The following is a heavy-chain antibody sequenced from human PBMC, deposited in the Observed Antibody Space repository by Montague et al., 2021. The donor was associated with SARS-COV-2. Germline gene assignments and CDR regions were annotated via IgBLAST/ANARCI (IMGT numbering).Heavy chain of an antibody. V-gene: IGHV4-39*01. D-gene: IGHD6-19*01. CDR3: ARVVCDSSSDSGNAVR. CDR1: GASTNSNSYY. CDR2: IYYTGYT. Sequence: SETLSLTCAVSGASTNSNSYYWGWIRQPPGKGLDWIGSIYYTGYTCYTPSLKSRVTISRDTSKNQFSLKLTSVTAADTAVYYCARVVCDSSSDSGNAVRWGQGTVVTVSS. J-gene: IGHJ1*01.